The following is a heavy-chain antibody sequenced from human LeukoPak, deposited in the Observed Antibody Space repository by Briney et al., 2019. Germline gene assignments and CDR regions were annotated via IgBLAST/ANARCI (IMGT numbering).Heavy chain of an antibody. CDR1: GGSISSYY. V-gene: IGHV4-59*01. CDR2: IYYSGST. CDR3: AMAGGSGTYYVDY. D-gene: IGHD3-10*01. J-gene: IGHJ4*02. Sequence: SESLSLTCTVSGGSISSYYWSWIRQPPGKGLEWIGYIYYSGSTNYNPSLKSRVTISLDTSKNQFSLKLSSVTAADTAVYYCAMAGGSGTYYVDYRGQGTLVTVSS.